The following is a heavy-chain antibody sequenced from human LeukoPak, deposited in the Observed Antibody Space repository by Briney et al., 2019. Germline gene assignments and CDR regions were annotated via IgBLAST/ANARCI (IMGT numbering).Heavy chain of an antibody. J-gene: IGHJ4*02. D-gene: IGHD1/OR15-1a*01. CDR3: ARGRGTTAGTVNDF. V-gene: IGHV4-38-2*01. CDR1: GYSISSAYY. Sequence: MPSETLSLTCAVSGYSISSAYYWGWIRQPPGKGLEWIGSIYHSGSTYYNPSLKSRVTISVDTSKNQFSLKLSSVTAADTGVYWCARGRGTTAGTVNDFWGQGTLVTVSP. CDR2: IYHSGST.